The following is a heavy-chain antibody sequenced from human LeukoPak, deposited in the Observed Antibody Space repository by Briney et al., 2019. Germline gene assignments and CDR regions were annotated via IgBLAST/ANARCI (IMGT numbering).Heavy chain of an antibody. Sequence: GGSLRLSCVGSGFSFKHYAFNWVRPAPGKGQEWVSALSGDGGTTYYTHSVKGRLTVSRDNFMNTVYLQMNSLRAEDTAMYYCEPERNDEFWSDLFSFDNWGQGTLVTVSS. CDR3: EPERNDEFWSDLFSFDN. D-gene: IGHD3-3*01. V-gene: IGHV3-23*01. CDR1: GFSFKHYA. J-gene: IGHJ4*02. CDR2: LSGDGGTT.